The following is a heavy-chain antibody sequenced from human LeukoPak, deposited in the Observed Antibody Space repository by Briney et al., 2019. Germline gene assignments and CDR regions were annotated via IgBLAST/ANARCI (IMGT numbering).Heavy chain of an antibody. CDR3: ARSKGPLWFGEGLDY. J-gene: IGHJ4*02. V-gene: IGHV3-30*02. D-gene: IGHD3-10*01. CDR1: GFTFSSYG. CDR2: IRYDGSNK. Sequence: GGSLRLSCAASGFTFSSYGMHWVRQAPGKGLEWVAFIRYDGSNKYYADSVKGRFTISRDNSKNTLYLQMNSLRAEDTAIYYCARSKGPLWFGEGLDYWGQGTLVTVSS.